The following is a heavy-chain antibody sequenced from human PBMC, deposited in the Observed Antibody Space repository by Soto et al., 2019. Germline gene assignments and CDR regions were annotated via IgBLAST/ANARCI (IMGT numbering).Heavy chain of an antibody. CDR2: ISGSGHST. CDR3: AKVSGTLIVVLIDAFGI. CDR1: GYTSSIYA. V-gene: IGHV3-23*01. Sequence: GCSLKIGCAASGYTSSIYAMSWVRQAPGKGLEWVSTISGSGHSTYYADSVKGRFTISRDNSKNTLYLQMNSLRAHDTAVYCCAKVSGTLIVVLIDAFGICGRGTMVTVSS. J-gene: IGHJ3*02. D-gene: IGHD3-22*01.